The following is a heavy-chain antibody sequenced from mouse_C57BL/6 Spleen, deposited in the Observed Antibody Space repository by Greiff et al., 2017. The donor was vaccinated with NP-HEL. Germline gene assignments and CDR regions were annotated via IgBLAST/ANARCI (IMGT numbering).Heavy chain of an antibody. D-gene: IGHD1-1*01. V-gene: IGHV1-80*01. CDR3: ERWDYYGSSKYFDV. Sequence: QVQLQESGAELVKPGASVKISCKASGYAFSSYWMNWVKQRPGKGLEWIGQISPGDGDTNYNGKFKGKATLTADKSSSIAYMQLSSLTSEDSAVYFCERWDYYGSSKYFDVWGTGTTVTVSS. CDR2: ISPGDGDT. J-gene: IGHJ1*03. CDR1: GYAFSSYW.